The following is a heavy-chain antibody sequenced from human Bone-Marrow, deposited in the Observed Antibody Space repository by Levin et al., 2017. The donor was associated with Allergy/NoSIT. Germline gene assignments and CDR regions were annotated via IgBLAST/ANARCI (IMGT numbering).Heavy chain of an antibody. D-gene: IGHD2-21*02. V-gene: IGHV4-59*01. Sequence: SQTLSLTCTVSGGSLDTNYWSWVRQPPGKGLEWIGYIFYTGSNNPNPSLKSRLTMSVDTSNNQFSLRLTSVTAADTATYFCAKGAGDNSDYGMDVWGQGTTVIVSS. CDR1: GGSLDTNY. CDR3: AKGAGDNSDYGMDV. CDR2: IFYTGSN. J-gene: IGHJ6*02.